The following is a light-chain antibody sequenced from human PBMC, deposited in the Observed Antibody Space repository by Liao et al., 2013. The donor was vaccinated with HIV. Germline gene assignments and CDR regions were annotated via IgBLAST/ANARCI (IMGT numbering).Light chain of an antibody. CDR1: NIGSKS. V-gene: IGLV3-21*04. J-gene: IGLJ1*01. CDR2: SDS. Sequence: SYVLTQPPSVSVAPGKTARITCGGNNIGSKSVHWYQQKAGQAPTLVIYSDSDRPSGIPERFSGSNSGNTATLTISRVEAGDEADYYCQVWDRSSGHPNVFGLGTKVTVL. CDR3: QVWDRSSGHPNV.